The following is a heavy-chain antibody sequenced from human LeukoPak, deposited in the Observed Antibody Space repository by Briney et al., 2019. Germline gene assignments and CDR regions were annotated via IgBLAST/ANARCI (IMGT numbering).Heavy chain of an antibody. CDR1: GFTFSISS. CDR2: ISSSSTTI. J-gene: IGHJ4*02. Sequence: PGGSLRLSCAASGFTFSISSMNWVRXAPGKXLEWVSFISSSSTTIYYVDSVKGRFTISRDNAKNSLYLQMNSLRDEDTAVYYCARGGGSGLAYWGQGTLVTVSS. D-gene: IGHD3-10*01. V-gene: IGHV3-48*02. CDR3: ARGGGSGLAY.